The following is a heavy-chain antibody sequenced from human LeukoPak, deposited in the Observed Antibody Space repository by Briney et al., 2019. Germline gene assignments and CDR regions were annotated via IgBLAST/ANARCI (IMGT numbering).Heavy chain of an antibody. D-gene: IGHD5-12*01. V-gene: IGHV4-59*11. CDR1: GGSISSHF. J-gene: IGHJ3*02. CDR2: IWDTEIT. Sequence: PSETLSLTCTVSGGSISSHFWSWLRQPPGKGLEWIGYIWDTEITDYNPSLKSRVTISLDTSKNHFSLKLRSVTAADTALYFCARGLVLATDDAFDIWGQGTLVTVSS. CDR3: ARGLVLATDDAFDI.